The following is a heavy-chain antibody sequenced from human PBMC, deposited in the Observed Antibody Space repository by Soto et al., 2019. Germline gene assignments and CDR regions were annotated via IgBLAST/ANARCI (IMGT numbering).Heavy chain of an antibody. D-gene: IGHD1-26*01. Sequence: PSETLSLTCAVSGGSISSSNWWSWFRQTPGKGLEWIGEIYHSGSTNYNPSLKSRVTISVDKSKNQFSLKLSSVTAADTAVYYCARTSGSYYSYWFDPWGQGTLVTVSS. J-gene: IGHJ5*02. CDR2: IYHSGST. V-gene: IGHV4-4*02. CDR3: ARTSGSYYSYWFDP. CDR1: GGSISSSNW.